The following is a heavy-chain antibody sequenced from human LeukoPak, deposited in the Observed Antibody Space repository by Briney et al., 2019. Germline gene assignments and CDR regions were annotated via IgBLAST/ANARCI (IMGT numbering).Heavy chain of an antibody. J-gene: IGHJ3*01. CDR3: TCDLDRSDGL. CDR1: GFTFSTYS. V-gene: IGHV3-48*04. D-gene: IGHD2-8*01. CDR2: INSSSGII. Sequence: GGSLRLSCAASGFTFSTYSMNWVRQAPGKGLEWVSYINSSSGIIFYVDSVKGRFTISRDDAKNSLYLQMNSLRAEDTAVYYCTCDLDRSDGLWGQGTMVTVSS.